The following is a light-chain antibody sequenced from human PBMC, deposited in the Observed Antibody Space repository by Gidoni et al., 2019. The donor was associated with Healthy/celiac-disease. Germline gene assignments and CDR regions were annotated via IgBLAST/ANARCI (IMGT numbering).Light chain of an antibody. CDR1: SSDVGGYNY. CDR3: SSYAGSNNFVV. CDR2: EVS. V-gene: IGLV2-8*01. Sequence: QSALSHPPPPSGPPGQSVTISCTGTSSDVGGYNYVSWYQQHPGKAPKLMIYEVSNRPSGVPDRFSGSKSGNTASLTVSGLQAEDEADYYCSSYAGSNNFVVFGGGTKLTVL. J-gene: IGLJ2*01.